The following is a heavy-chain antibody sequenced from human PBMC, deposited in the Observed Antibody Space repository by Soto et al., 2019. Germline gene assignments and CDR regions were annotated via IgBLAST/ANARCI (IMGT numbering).Heavy chain of an antibody. J-gene: IGHJ4*02. Sequence: GGSLRLSCAASGFTFSSYSMNWVHQAPGKGLEWVSYISSSSSTIYYADSVKGRFTISRDNAKNSLYLQMNSLRAEDTALYYCARDLWAAAAGPFDYWGQGTLVTVSS. D-gene: IGHD6-13*01. V-gene: IGHV3-48*04. CDR3: ARDLWAAAAGPFDY. CDR1: GFTFSSYS. CDR2: ISSSSSTI.